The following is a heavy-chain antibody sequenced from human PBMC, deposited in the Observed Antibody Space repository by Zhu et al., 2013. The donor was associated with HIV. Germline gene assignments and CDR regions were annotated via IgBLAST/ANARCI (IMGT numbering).Heavy chain of an antibody. D-gene: IGHD1-1*01. Sequence: QVQLVQSGAEVKKPGASVKVSCKASGYTFTSYYMHWVRQAPGQGLEWMGWINPNSGGTNYAQKFQGRVTMTRDTSISTAYMELSRLRSDDTAVYYCARIVEMATIGMAFDIWGQGDNGHRLF. CDR3: ARIVEMATIGMAFDI. CDR2: INPNSGGT. J-gene: IGHJ3*02. V-gene: IGHV1-2*02. CDR1: GYTFTSYY.